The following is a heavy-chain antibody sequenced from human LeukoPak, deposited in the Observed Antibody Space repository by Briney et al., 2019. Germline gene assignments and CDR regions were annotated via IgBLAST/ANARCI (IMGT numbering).Heavy chain of an antibody. D-gene: IGHD3-16*02. CDR1: GGSISSYY. V-gene: IGHV4-4*07. J-gene: IGHJ4*02. Sequence: SETLSLTCTVSGGSISSYYWSWIRQPAGKGLEWTGRIYTSGSTNYNPSLRSRVTMSVDTSKNQFSLKLSSVTAADTAVHYCARGSMITFGGVIGPFDYWGQGTLVTVSS. CDR3: ARGSMITFGGVIGPFDY. CDR2: IYTSGST.